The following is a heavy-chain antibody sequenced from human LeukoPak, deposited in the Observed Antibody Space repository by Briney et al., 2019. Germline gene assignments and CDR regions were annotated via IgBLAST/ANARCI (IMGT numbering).Heavy chain of an antibody. V-gene: IGHV4-39*01. CDR3: ARHVNPSITMVRGVIRWFDP. CDR1: GGSISSSSYD. D-gene: IGHD3-10*01. J-gene: IGHJ5*02. Sequence: KASETLSLTCTVAGGSISSSSYDWGWTREPPGSGLVWIGSIYYSGNTFYNPSLKSRVTISVHTSKNHFSLRLSSVTAADTAVYYCARHVNPSITMVRGVIRWFDPWGQGTLVTVSS. CDR2: IYYSGNT.